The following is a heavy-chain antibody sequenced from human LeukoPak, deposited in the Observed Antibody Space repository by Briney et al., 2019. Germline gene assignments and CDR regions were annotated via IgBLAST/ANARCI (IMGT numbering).Heavy chain of an antibody. CDR3: ARAIRGVIGGIFDY. CDR1: GFTVSGNY. J-gene: IGHJ4*02. V-gene: IGHV3-11*01. CDR2: ISSSGSTI. Sequence: GGSLRLSCAASGFTVSGNYMSWVRQAPGKGLEWVSYISSSGSTIYYADSVKGRFTISRDNAKNSLYLQMNSLRAEDTAVYYCARAIRGVIGGIFDYWGQGTLVTVSS. D-gene: IGHD3-10*01.